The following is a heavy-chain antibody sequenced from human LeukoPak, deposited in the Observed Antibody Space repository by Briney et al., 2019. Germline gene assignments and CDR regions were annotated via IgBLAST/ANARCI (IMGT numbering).Heavy chain of an antibody. CDR1: GFTFSSYA. V-gene: IGHV3-23*01. CDR3: AKYYDILTGYLYPDY. Sequence: GGSLRLSCAASGFTFSSYAMSWVRQAPGKGLEWVSAVSGSGGSTYYADSVTGRFTISRDNSKNTLYLQMNSLRAEDTAVYYCAKYYDILTGYLYPDYWGQGTLVTVSS. D-gene: IGHD3-9*01. CDR2: VSGSGGST. J-gene: IGHJ4*02.